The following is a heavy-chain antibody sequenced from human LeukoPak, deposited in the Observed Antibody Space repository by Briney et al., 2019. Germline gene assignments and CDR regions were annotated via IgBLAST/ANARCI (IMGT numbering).Heavy chain of an antibody. V-gene: IGHV1-69*01. CDR2: IIPIFGTA. J-gene: IGHJ4*02. D-gene: IGHD3-22*01. Sequence: ASVTVSFMASGGTFSSYAISWVRQAPGQGLEWMGGIIPIFGTANYAQKFQGRVTITADESTSTAYMELSSLRSEDTAVYYCARFKGRYYDSSGYYSEIDYWGQGTLVTVSS. CDR1: GGTFSSYA. CDR3: ARFKGRYYDSSGYYSEIDY.